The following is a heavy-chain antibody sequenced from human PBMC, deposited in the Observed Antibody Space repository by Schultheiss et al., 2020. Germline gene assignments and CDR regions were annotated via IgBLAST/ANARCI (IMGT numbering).Heavy chain of an antibody. D-gene: IGHD6-19*01. CDR1: GDSVSSNSAA. V-gene: IGHV6-1*01. J-gene: IGHJ6*02. Sequence: SQTLSLTCAISGDSVSSNSAAWNWIRQSPSRGLEWLGRTYYRFKWYNDYAVSVKSRITINPDTSKNQFSLQLNSVTPEDTAVYYCARDLVAGRFYYYYGMDVWGQGTTVTVSS. CDR2: TYYRFKWYN. CDR3: ARDLVAGRFYYYYGMDV.